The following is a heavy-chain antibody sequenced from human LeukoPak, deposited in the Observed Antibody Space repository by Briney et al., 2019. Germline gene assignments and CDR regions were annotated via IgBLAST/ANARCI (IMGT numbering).Heavy chain of an antibody. CDR3: AKDGTGTTGGFDY. CDR2: IWYYGSNK. J-gene: IGHJ4*02. CDR1: GFTFSSYG. V-gene: IGHV3-33*06. Sequence: GRSLRLSCAASGFTFSSYGMHWVRQAPGKGLEWVAVIWYYGSNKYYADSGKGRFTISRDNSKNTLYLQMNSLRAEDTAVYYCAKDGTGTTGGFDYWGQGTLVTVSS. D-gene: IGHD1-7*01.